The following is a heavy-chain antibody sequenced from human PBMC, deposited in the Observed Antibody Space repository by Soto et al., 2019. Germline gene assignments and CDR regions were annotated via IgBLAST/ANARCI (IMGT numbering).Heavy chain of an antibody. CDR1: GFTFSSYG. D-gene: IGHD2-2*01. CDR3: ARDDIVAVPAAGALNWFDP. V-gene: IGHV3-33*01. J-gene: IGHJ5*02. Sequence: GGSLRLSCAASGFTFSSYGMHWVRQAPGKGLEWVAVIWYDGTQKHYADSVRGRFTISRDNSKSTLFLQMNSLRAEDTALYYCARDDIVAVPAAGALNWFDPWGQGTLVTVSS. CDR2: IWYDGTQK.